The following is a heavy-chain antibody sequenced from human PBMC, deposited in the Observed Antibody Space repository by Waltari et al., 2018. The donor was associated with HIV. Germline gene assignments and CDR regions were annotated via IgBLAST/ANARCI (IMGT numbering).Heavy chain of an antibody. D-gene: IGHD6-6*01. Sequence: QVQLVESGGGVVQPGTSLTLSCAVSGFTFSNFAIHWVRQSTGKELEWLAVFWSDGAESSYAESVKCRFTVSKDSSQKTLYLHLTSLRAEDTALYYCARGYSSSRWIPLYHWGRGTLVTVSS. CDR2: FWSDGAES. J-gene: IGHJ4*02. V-gene: IGHV3-33*01. CDR1: GFTFSNFA. CDR3: ARGYSSSRWIPLYH.